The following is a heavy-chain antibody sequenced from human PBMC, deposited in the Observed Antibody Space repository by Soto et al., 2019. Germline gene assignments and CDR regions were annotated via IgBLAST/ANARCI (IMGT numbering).Heavy chain of an antibody. Sequence: QVQLVQSGAEVKKPGASVKVSCKASGYTFTDYFIHWVRQAPGQGFEWMGWINPNSRGTNYAPKFQGRVTMTRDTSNSTAYMELRGLRSDDPAVYYCARVTLKAGNWFDPWGQGTLVTVSS. J-gene: IGHJ5*02. CDR3: ARVTLKAGNWFDP. CDR1: GYTFTDYF. V-gene: IGHV1-2*02. CDR2: INPNSRGT.